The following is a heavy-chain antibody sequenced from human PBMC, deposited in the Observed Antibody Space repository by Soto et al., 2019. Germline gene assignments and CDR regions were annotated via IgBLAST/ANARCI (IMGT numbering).Heavy chain of an antibody. D-gene: IGHD2-21*02. J-gene: IGHJ5*02. Sequence: EVQLLESGGGLVQPGGSLRLSCAASGFTFSSYAMSWVRQAPGKGLEWVSTSSGSGGSTHYADSVKGRFTISRDNSKNPLYLQMNSLRAEDTVVYYCAKFYGGNSAHTYTIDPWGQGTLVTVSS. CDR1: GFTFSSYA. CDR2: SSGSGGST. V-gene: IGHV3-23*01. CDR3: AKFYGGNSAHTYTIDP.